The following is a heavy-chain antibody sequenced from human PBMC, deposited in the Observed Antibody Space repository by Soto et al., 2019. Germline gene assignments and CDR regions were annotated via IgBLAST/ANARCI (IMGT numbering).Heavy chain of an antibody. CDR2: ISSSSSYI. D-gene: IGHD6-19*01. CDR3: ARDSRVAGNYWYFDL. CDR1: GFTFSSYS. J-gene: IGHJ2*01. V-gene: IGHV3-21*01. Sequence: WGSLRLSCAASGFTFSSYSMNWVRQAPGKGLEWVSSISSSSSYIYYADSVKGRFTISRDNAKNSLYLQMNSLRAEDTAVYYCARDSRVAGNYWYFDLWGRGTLVTVSS.